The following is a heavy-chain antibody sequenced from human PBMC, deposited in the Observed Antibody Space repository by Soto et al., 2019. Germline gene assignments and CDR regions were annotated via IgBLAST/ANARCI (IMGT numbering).Heavy chain of an antibody. V-gene: IGHV3-23*01. CDR3: AKPRSIAVRRSGWHSGY. J-gene: IGHJ4*02. CDR2: ISGSGGST. Sequence: EVQLLESGGGLVQPGGSLRLSCAASGFTFSSYAMSWVRQAPGKGLEWVSAISGSGGSTYYADSVKRRFTISRDKSKNSLDLQVNSLRGEDTAVYYCAKPRSIAVRRSGWHSGYWGEGALVTVSS. D-gene: IGHD6-19*01. CDR1: GFTFSSYA.